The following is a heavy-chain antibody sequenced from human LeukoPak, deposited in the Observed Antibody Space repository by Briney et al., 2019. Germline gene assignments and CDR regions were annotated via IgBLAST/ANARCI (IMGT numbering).Heavy chain of an antibody. CDR2: ISGSGGST. CDR1: GFTFSSYA. Sequence: GGSLRLSCAASGFTFSSYAMSWVRQAPGKGLEWVSAISGSGGSTYYADSVKGRFTISRDNSKNTLYLQMNSLRAEDTAVYYCAEDGLLGESLPIDYWGQGTLVTVSS. D-gene: IGHD3-10*01. CDR3: AEDGLLGESLPIDY. V-gene: IGHV3-23*01. J-gene: IGHJ4*02.